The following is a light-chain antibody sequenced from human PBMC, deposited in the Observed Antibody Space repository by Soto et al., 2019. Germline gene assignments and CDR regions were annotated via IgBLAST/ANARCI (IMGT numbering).Light chain of an antibody. CDR1: SSDVGGYNY. CDR3: SSYKSGSNPYV. Sequence: QSVLTQPASVSGPPGQSITLSCTGTSSDVGGYNYVSWYQQHPGKAPRLMIYDVSDRPSGVSNRFSGSKFGNTASLTISGLQTEDEADYYCSSYKSGSNPYVFGTGTKVTVL. V-gene: IGLV2-14*01. J-gene: IGLJ1*01. CDR2: DVS.